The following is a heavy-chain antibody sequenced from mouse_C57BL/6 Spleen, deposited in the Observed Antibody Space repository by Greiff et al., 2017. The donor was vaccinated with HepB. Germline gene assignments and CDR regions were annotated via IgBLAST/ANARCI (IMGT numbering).Heavy chain of an antibody. Sequence: VKLQESGPELVKPGASVKISCKASGYAFSSSWMNWVKQRPGKGLEWIGRIYPGDGDTNYNGKFKGKATLTADKSSSTAYMQLSSLTSEDSAVYFCARWYYGSSQAWFAYWGQGTLVTVSA. J-gene: IGHJ3*01. CDR2: IYPGDGDT. V-gene: IGHV1-82*01. CDR1: GYAFSSSW. CDR3: ARWYYGSSQAWFAY. D-gene: IGHD1-1*01.